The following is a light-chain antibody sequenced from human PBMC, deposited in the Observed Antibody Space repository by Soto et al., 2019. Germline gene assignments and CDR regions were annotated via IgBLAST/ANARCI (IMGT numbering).Light chain of an antibody. Sequence: DIQMTQSPSSLSASVGDRVTITCRASQSISSYLNWYQQKPGKAPNLLIYAASSLQSGVPSRFSGSGSGTDFTLTISSLQPEDFATYYCQQSYSIPWTFGQGTKVEI. J-gene: IGKJ1*01. V-gene: IGKV1-39*01. CDR2: AAS. CDR3: QQSYSIPWT. CDR1: QSISSY.